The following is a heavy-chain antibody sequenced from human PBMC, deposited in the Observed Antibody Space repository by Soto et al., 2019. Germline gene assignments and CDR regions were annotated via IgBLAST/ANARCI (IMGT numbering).Heavy chain of an antibody. CDR1: GGSISSSSYY. CDR2: IYYSGST. Sequence: SETLSLTCTVSGGSISSSSYYWGWIRQPPGKGLEWIGSIYYSGSTYYNPSLKSRVTISVDTSKNQFSLKLSSVTAADTAVYYCARGINYYDSSGYYDYWGQGTLVTVSS. V-gene: IGHV4-39*01. D-gene: IGHD3-22*01. J-gene: IGHJ4*02. CDR3: ARGINYYDSSGYYDY.